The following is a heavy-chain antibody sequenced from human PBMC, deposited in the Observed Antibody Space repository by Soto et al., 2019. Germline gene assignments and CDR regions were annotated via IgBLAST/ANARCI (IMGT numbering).Heavy chain of an antibody. J-gene: IGHJ3*02. CDR3: AHSYHPYPSELWFGDIHSGVAFDI. D-gene: IGHD3-10*01. CDR1: GFSLSTSGVG. Sequence: SGPTLVKPTQTLTLTCTFSGFSLSTSGVGVGWIRQPPGKALEWLALIYWDDDKRYSPSLKSRLTITKDTSKNQVVLTMTNMDPVDTATYYCAHSYHPYPSELWFGDIHSGVAFDIWGQGTMVTVSS. CDR2: IYWDDDK. V-gene: IGHV2-5*02.